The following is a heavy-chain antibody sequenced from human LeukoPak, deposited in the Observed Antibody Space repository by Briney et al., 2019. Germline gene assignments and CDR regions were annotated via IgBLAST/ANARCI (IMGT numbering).Heavy chain of an antibody. CDR2: IKQDGSEK. J-gene: IGHJ4*02. CDR1: GFTFSSYW. CDR3: GRGRVRYYFDY. V-gene: IGHV3-7*01. Sequence: SGGSLRLSCAASGFTFSSYWMSWVRQAPGKGLGWVANIKQDGSEKYYVDSVKGRFTISRDNAKNSLYLQMNSLRAGDTAVYYCGRGRVRYYFDYWGQGTLVTVSS. D-gene: IGHD3-10*01.